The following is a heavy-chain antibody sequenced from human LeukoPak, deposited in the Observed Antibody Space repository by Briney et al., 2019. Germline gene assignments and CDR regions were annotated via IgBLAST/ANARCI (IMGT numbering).Heavy chain of an antibody. D-gene: IGHD3-10*01. CDR2: INPNSGGT. CDR3: ARDVGGFETYYFDY. Sequence: GASVKVSCKASGYTFTGYYMHWVRQAPGQGLEWMGWINPNSGGTNYAQKFQGRVTMTRGTSISTAYMELSRLRSDDTAVYYCARDVGGFETYYFDYWGQGTLVTVSS. CDR1: GYTFTGYY. J-gene: IGHJ4*02. V-gene: IGHV1-2*02.